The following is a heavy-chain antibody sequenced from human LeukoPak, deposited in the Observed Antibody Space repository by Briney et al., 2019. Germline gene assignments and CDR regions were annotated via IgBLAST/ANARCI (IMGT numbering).Heavy chain of an antibody. CDR1: GYPFTTYG. V-gene: IGHV1-18*01. CDR2: ISGNDGDT. J-gene: IGHJ4*02. Sequence: ASVKVSCKASGYPFTTYGLSRVRQAPGQGLEWMGQISGNDGDTNYAQKFQGRVTMTTDTATSTAYMELTSLRSDDTAVYYCARDVLDFWSGFDYWGQGTLVTVSP. CDR3: ARDVLDFWSGFDY. D-gene: IGHD3-3*01.